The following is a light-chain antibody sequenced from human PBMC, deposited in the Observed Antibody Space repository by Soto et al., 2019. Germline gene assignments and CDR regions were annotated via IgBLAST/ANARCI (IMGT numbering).Light chain of an antibody. V-gene: IGKV1-9*01. CDR2: AAS. CDR1: QDISNF. CDR3: QQLYSNPFT. J-gene: IGKJ3*01. Sequence: IQLTQSPSSLSASVGDRVTITCRASQDISNFLAWFQQKPGKAPKLLIYAASTLQNGVPSRFRGRGSGTDFTRTISSLRPEDVATYYCQQLYSNPFTCGPGANVDVK.